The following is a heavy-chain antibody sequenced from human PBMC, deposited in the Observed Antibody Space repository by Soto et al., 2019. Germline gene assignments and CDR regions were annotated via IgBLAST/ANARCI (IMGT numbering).Heavy chain of an antibody. CDR2: IIPIFRTP. CDR1: GDTFDTFA. Sequence: QVQLVQSGAEVLKPGSSVKVSCKASGDTFDTFAISWVRQAPGQGLEWMGGIIPIFRTPDYAQKFQGRVTITADVSTSTAYMELSSRRSADTAVYYWARNKDREQLGGNYHSALDVWGQGTTVTVSS. CDR3: ARNKDREQLGGNYHSALDV. J-gene: IGHJ6*02. V-gene: IGHV1-69*12. D-gene: IGHD1-1*01.